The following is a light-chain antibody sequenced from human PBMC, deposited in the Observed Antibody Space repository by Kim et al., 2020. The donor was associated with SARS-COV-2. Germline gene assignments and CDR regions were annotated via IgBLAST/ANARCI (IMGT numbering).Light chain of an antibody. Sequence: DMQMTQSPSTLSASVGDRVTITCRASQDITTWLAWYQQKPGKAPKLLIYKASNLESGVPSRFSASGSGTDFTLTISSLQPEDFATYYCQHYSRFPYTFGQGTKLEI. J-gene: IGKJ2*01. CDR2: KAS. CDR3: QHYSRFPYT. V-gene: IGKV1-5*03. CDR1: QDITTW.